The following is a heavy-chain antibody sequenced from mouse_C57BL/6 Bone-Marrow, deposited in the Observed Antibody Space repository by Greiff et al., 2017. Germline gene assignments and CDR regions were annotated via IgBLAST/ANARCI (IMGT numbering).Heavy chain of an antibody. CDR2: ILPGSGST. J-gene: IGHJ3*01. CDR3: ARKGPFYYDYLWFAY. D-gene: IGHD2-4*01. CDR1: GYTFTGYW. V-gene: IGHV1-9*01. Sequence: VQLQQSGAELMKPGASVKLSCKATGYTFTGYWIEWVKQRPGHGLEWIGEILPGSGSTNYNEKFKGKATFTADTSSNTAYMQRSSLTTEDSAIYYCARKGPFYYDYLWFAYWGQGTLVTVSA.